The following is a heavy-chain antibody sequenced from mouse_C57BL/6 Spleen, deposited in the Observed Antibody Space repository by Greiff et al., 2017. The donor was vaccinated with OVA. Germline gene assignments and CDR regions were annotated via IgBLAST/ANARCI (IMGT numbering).Heavy chain of an antibody. CDR2: IYPSDSET. Sequence: VKLQQPGAELVRPGSSVKLSCKASGYTFTSYWMDWVKQRPGQGLEWIGNIYPSDSETHYNQKFKDKATLTVDKSSITAYMQLSSLTSDDSAVYYCARDYGSSFNWYFDVWGTGTTVTVSS. V-gene: IGHV1-61*01. CDR1: GYTFTSYW. CDR3: ARDYGSSFNWYFDV. J-gene: IGHJ1*03. D-gene: IGHD1-1*01.